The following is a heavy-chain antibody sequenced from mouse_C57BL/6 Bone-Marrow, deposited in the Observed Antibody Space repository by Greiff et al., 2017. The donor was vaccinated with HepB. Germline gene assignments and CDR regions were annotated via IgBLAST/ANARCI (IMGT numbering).Heavy chain of an antibody. Sequence: EVQLVESGGGLVKPGGSLKLSCAASGFTFSDYGMHWVRQAPEKGLEWVAYISSGSSTIYYADTVTGRFTISRDNAKNTLFLQMTSLRSEDTAMYYCARRTAQAWFAYWGQGTLVTVSA. CDR2: ISSGSSTI. J-gene: IGHJ3*01. CDR1: GFTFSDYG. D-gene: IGHD3-2*02. CDR3: ARRTAQAWFAY. V-gene: IGHV5-17*01.